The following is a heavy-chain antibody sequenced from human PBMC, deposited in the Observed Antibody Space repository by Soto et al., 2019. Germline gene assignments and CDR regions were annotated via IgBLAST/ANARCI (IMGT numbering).Heavy chain of an antibody. CDR1: GFTFSSYA. J-gene: IGHJ5*02. CDR3: ARDRAPTTGGIAAAGTGWFDP. V-gene: IGHV3-30-3*01. D-gene: IGHD6-13*01. Sequence: QVQLVESGGGVVQPGRSLRLSCAASGFTFSSYAMHWVRQAPGKGLEWVAVISYDGSNKYYADSVKGRFTISRDNSKNTLYLQMNSLRAEDTAVYYCARDRAPTTGGIAAAGTGWFDPWGQGTLVTVSS. CDR2: ISYDGSNK.